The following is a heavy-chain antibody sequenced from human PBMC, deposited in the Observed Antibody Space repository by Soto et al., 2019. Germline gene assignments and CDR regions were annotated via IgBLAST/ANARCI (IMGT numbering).Heavy chain of an antibody. CDR1: GFTFSTYS. CDR3: ARNSPP. J-gene: IGHJ5*02. Sequence: KPGGSLRLSCAASGFTFSTYSMNWVRQAPGKGLEWVSSISPNNNYIYYADSVKGRFTISRDNAKNSLYLQMNSLRAEDTAVYYCARNSPPWGQGTLVTVSS. V-gene: IGHV3-21*01. CDR2: ISPNNNYI.